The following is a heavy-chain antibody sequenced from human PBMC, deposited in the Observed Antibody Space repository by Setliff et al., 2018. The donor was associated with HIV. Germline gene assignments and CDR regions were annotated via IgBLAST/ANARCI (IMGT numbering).Heavy chain of an antibody. J-gene: IGHJ2*01. V-gene: IGHV1-3*01. CDR1: GYTFTNHL. D-gene: IGHD1-1*01. CDR2: INADNGNT. Sequence: AASVKVSCKASGYTFTNHLLYWVRQAPGQRLEWMGWINADNGNTRYSQKFQGRVTTTRDTSASTAYMELSSLTSQDTAVYYCARERATGKPPLLNWYFDLWGRGTLVTVSS. CDR3: ARERATGKPPLLNWYFDL.